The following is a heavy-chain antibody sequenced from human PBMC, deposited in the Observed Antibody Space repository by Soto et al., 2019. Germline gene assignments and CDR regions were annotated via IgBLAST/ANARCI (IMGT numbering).Heavy chain of an antibody. V-gene: IGHV1-69*08. CDR1: GGTFSSYT. Sequence: QVQLVQSGAEVKKPGSSVKVSCKASGGTFSSYTISWVRQAPGQGLEWMGRIIPILGIANYAQKFQGRVTITAAKSTSTAYMELSSLRSEDTAVYYGARDQMGLIDYWGQGTLVSVSS. J-gene: IGHJ4*02. D-gene: IGHD2-8*01. CDR3: ARDQMGLIDY. CDR2: IIPILGIA.